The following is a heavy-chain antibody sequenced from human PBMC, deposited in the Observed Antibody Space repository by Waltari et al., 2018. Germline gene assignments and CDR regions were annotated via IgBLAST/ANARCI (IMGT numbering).Heavy chain of an antibody. V-gene: IGHV1-8*03. CDR2: MNPNSGNT. CDR3: ASTGYSSSWYYFDY. D-gene: IGHD6-13*01. Sequence: QVQLVQSGAEVKKPGASVKVSCKASGYTFTSYDINWVRQATGQGLEWMGWMNPNSGNTGYAQKFKGRVTITRNTSISTAYMELSSLRSEDTAVYYCASTGYSSSWYYFDYWGQGTLVTVSS. CDR1: GYTFTSYD. J-gene: IGHJ4*02.